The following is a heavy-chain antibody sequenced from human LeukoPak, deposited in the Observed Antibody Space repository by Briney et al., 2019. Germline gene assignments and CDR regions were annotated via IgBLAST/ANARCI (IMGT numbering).Heavy chain of an antibody. Sequence: ASVKVSCKASGYTFTENYIHWVRQAPGHGLEWMGLINPYTGDANYTEKFQGRATMTRDTSVSTAYMHLSRLRSDDTAVYYCARGKSGFSPWGQGTPVTVSS. V-gene: IGHV1-2*02. J-gene: IGHJ4*02. CDR2: INPYTGDA. CDR3: ARGKSGFSP. D-gene: IGHD3-22*01. CDR1: GYTFTENY.